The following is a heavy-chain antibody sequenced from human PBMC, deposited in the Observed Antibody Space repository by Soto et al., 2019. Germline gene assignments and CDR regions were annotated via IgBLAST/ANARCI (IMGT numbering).Heavy chain of an antibody. D-gene: IGHD2-15*01. CDR1: GYTFTSYG. V-gene: IGHV1-18*01. CDR2: ISAYNGNT. CDR3: ARGCSVVAATCKRGSFDY. J-gene: IGHJ4*02. Sequence: GASVKVSCKASGYTFTSYGISWVRQAPGQGLEWMGWISAYNGNTNYAQKLQGRVTMTTDTSTSTAYMELRSLRSDDTAVYYCARGCSVVAATCKRGSFDYWGQGTLVTVSS.